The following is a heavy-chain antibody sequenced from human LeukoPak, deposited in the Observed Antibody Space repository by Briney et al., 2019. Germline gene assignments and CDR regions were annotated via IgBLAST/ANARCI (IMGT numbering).Heavy chain of an antibody. CDR2: IYYSGST. J-gene: IGHJ6*02. CDR1: GGSISSSSYY. V-gene: IGHV4-39*07. Sequence: SETLSLTCTVSGGSISSSSYYWGWIRHPPGKGLEWIGSIYYSGSTSYNPSLKSRVTISVDTSRNQFSLKLSSVTAADAAVYYCARSRIYCSGGSCYSLSFTYYYYGMDVWGQGTTVTVSS. CDR3: ARSRIYCSGGSCYSLSFTYYYYGMDV. D-gene: IGHD2-15*01.